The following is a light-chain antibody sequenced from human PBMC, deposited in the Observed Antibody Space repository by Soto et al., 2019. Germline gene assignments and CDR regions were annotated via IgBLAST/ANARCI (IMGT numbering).Light chain of an antibody. Sequence: EIVLTQSPGTVSLSPVDIATLPCRASQSISANYLAWYQQKPGQAPRLLIYGVSIRATGIPDRFAGSGSGPDFTLTISRLEPEDFAVYYCHQYGVLPKTFGQGTKVDIK. CDR1: QSISANY. V-gene: IGKV3-20*01. CDR3: HQYGVLPKT. J-gene: IGKJ1*01. CDR2: GVS.